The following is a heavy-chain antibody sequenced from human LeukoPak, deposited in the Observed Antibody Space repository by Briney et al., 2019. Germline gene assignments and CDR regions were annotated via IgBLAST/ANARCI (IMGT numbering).Heavy chain of an antibody. Sequence: PGRSLRLSCAASGFTFSSYGMPWVRQAPGKGLEWVAVIWYDGSNKYYADSVKGRFTISRDNSKNTLYLQMNSLRAEDTAVYYCARDLDTAMVEYYFDYWGQGTLVTVSS. CDR1: GFTFSSYG. CDR3: ARDLDTAMVEYYFDY. CDR2: IWYDGSNK. J-gene: IGHJ4*02. V-gene: IGHV3-33*01. D-gene: IGHD5-18*01.